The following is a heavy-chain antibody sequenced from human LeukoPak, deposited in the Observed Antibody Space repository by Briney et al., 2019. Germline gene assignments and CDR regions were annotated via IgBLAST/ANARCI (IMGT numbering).Heavy chain of an antibody. V-gene: IGHV3-7*01. CDR3: AREREYYDSSGYYTPYFDY. CDR2: INQDGSEK. D-gene: IGHD3-22*01. Sequence: GGSLRLSCAASGFTFRSSWMTWVRQAPGKGLEWVANINQDGSEKYYVDSVKGRFTISRDNAKNSLYLQMNSLRPEDTAVYYCAREREYYDSSGYYTPYFDYWGQGNLVTVSS. CDR1: GFTFRSSW. J-gene: IGHJ4*02.